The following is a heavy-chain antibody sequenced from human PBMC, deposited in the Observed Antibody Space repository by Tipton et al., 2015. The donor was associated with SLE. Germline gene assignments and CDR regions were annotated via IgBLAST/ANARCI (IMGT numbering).Heavy chain of an antibody. CDR2: IYYSGSS. D-gene: IGHD1/OR15-1a*01. CDR1: GGSLSSGSYY. Sequence: TLSLTCTISGGSLSSGSYYWSWIRQPAGKGLEWIGNIYYSGSSNYHPSLQSRVTMSVDTSKNQFSLNLNSVTAADTAMYYCARGKNWNNANWFAPWGQGILVTVSS. J-gene: IGHJ5*02. V-gene: IGHV4-61*10. CDR3: ARGKNWNNANWFAP.